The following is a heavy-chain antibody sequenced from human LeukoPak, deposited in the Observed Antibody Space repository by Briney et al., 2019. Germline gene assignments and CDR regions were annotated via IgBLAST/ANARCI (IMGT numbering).Heavy chain of an antibody. V-gene: IGHV3-7*01. CDR3: ASGTNYYYYYMDV. Sequence: TGGSLRLSCVASGFTLSSRDWMTWVRQAPGKGLEWVANIKQDGSEKNYVDSVKGRFTISRDNAKNSLYLQMNSLRAEDTAVYYCASGTNYYYYYMDVWGKGTTVTVSS. J-gene: IGHJ6*03. D-gene: IGHD2-2*01. CDR1: GFTLSSRDW. CDR2: IKQDGSEK.